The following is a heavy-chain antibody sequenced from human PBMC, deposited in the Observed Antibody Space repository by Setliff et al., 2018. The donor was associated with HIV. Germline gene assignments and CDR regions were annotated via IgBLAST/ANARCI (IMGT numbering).Heavy chain of an antibody. CDR2: INSDGSTT. V-gene: IGHV3-74*01. J-gene: IGHJ6*02. CDR1: GFTFRSYW. Sequence: GGSLRLSCVASGFTFRSYWMHWVRQAPGKGLVWVSLINSDGSTTNYADSVKGRFTISRDNSKNTLYLQMNSLRAEDTAVYYCAKDLVEGVDSTSYYYVMDVWGQGTTVTVSS. D-gene: IGHD3-3*01. CDR3: AKDLVEGVDSTSYYYVMDV.